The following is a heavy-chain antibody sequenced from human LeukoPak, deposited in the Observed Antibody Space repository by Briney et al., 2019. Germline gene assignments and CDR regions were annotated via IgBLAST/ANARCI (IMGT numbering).Heavy chain of an antibody. Sequence: SETLSLTCAVYGGSFSGYYWSWIRQPPGKGLEWIGEINHSGSTNYNPSLKSRVTISVDTSKNQFSLKLSSVTAADTAVYYCARDRRIDYGDYYYGMDVWGQGTTVTVSS. D-gene: IGHD4-17*01. CDR3: ARDRRIDYGDYYYGMDV. J-gene: IGHJ6*02. CDR2: INHSGST. V-gene: IGHV4-34*01. CDR1: GGSFSGYY.